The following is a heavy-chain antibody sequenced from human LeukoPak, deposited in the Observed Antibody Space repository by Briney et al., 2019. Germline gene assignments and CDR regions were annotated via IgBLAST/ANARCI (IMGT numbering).Heavy chain of an antibody. J-gene: IGHJ4*02. V-gene: IGHV4-34*01. Sequence: PSETLSLTCAVYGGSFSGYYWSWIRQPQGKGLEWIGEINHSGSTNYNPSLKSRVTISVDTSKNQFSLKLSSVTAADTAVYYCARGLQGSSGWYSGWGQGTLVTVSS. D-gene: IGHD6-19*01. CDR1: GGSFSGYY. CDR3: ARGLQGSSGWYSG. CDR2: INHSGST.